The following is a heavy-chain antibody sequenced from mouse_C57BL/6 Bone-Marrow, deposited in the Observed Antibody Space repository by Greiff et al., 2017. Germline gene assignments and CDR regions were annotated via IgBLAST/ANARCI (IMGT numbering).Heavy chain of an antibody. CDR2: IHPSDSDT. V-gene: IGHV1-74*01. CDR1: GYTFTSYW. CDR3: AREVRLRGIDV. Sequence: QVQLQQPGAELVKPGASVKVSCKASGYTFTSYWMHWVKQRPGQGLEWIGRIHPSDSDTNYNQKFKGKATLTVDKSSSTAYRQLSSLTSADSAVYYCAREVRLRGIDVWGTGTAVTVSS. D-gene: IGHD1-1*01. J-gene: IGHJ1*03.